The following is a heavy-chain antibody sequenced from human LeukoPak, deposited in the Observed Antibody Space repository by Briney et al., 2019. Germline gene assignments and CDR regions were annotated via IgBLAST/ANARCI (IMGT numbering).Heavy chain of an antibody. D-gene: IGHD4-17*01. J-gene: IGHJ6*04. CDR1: GGSISSYY. Sequence: SETLSLTCTVSGGSISSYYWSWIRQPPREGLEWIGYIYYSGSTNYNPSLKSRLSISVDTPKNQFSLKLSSVTAADTAVYYCARGRTADYGDYSMDVWGKGTTVTVSS. V-gene: IGHV4-59*01. CDR2: IYYSGST. CDR3: ARGRTADYGDYSMDV.